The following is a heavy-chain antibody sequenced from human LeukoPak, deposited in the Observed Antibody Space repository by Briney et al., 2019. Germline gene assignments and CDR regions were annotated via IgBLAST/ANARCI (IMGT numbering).Heavy chain of an antibody. Sequence: ASVKVSCKASGYTFTSYDINWVRQATGQGLEWMGWMNPNSGNTGYAQKFQGRVTMTRNTSISTAYMELSSLRSEDTAVYYCARSMVMVGYFDYWGQGTLVTVSS. CDR3: ARSMVMVGYFDY. CDR2: MNPNSGNT. V-gene: IGHV1-8*01. J-gene: IGHJ4*02. CDR1: GYTFTSYD. D-gene: IGHD2-8*01.